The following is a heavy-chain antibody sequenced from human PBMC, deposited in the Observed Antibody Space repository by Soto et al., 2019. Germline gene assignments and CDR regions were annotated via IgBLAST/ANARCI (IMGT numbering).Heavy chain of an antibody. D-gene: IGHD7-27*01. Sequence: QVQLVESGGGEVQPGTSLRLSGIASGFIFSNNGMHWVRQAPGKGLEWGALVSHVGRKTFYADSVKGRLTIYRDNSKNSVYLHMNNLRPEDTAVYRCARDLRQGASGATVYGMDVWGQGTTVTVSS. CDR3: ARDLRQGASGATVYGMDV. CDR2: VSHVGRKT. J-gene: IGHJ6*02. CDR1: GFIFSNNG. V-gene: IGHV3-30*03.